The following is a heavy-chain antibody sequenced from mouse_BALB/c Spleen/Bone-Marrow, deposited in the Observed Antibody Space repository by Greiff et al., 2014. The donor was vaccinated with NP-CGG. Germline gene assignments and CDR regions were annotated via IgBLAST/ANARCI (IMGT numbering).Heavy chain of an antibody. J-gene: IGHJ3*01. CDR3: ARWLPLAY. Sequence: EVQLQQSGAELVKPGASVKLSCTASGFNIKDTYMHWVKQRPEQGLEWIGRIDPANGNTKYDPKFQGKATITADTSSNTAYLQLHILTSEYTAAYYCARWLPLAYWGQGTLVTVSA. CDR2: IDPANGNT. CDR1: GFNIKDTY. D-gene: IGHD2-2*01. V-gene: IGHV14-3*02.